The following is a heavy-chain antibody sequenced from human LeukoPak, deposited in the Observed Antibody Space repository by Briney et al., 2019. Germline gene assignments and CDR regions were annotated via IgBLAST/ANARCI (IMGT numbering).Heavy chain of an antibody. J-gene: IGHJ6*03. V-gene: IGHV1-2*02. CDR3: ASNGPYYDILTGYYSYYYYMDV. CDR2: INPNSGGT. Sequence: GASVKVSCKASGYTFTGYYMHWVRQAPGQGLEWMGWINPNSGGTNYAQKFQGRVTVTRDTSISTAYMELSRLRSDDTAVYYCASNGPYYDILTGYYSYYYYMDVWGKGTTVTVSS. D-gene: IGHD3-9*01. CDR1: GYTFTGYY.